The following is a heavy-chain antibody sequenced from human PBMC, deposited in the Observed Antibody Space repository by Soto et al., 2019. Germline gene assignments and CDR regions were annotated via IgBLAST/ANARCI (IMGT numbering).Heavy chain of an antibody. V-gene: IGHV3-23*01. Sequence: GGSLRLSCAASGFSFGSYALSWVRQAPGKGLEWVSTISGGDGKTFYADSVKGRFSISRDTSQSTLYLQMNSLRADDTAMYYCARWSYLDYWGQGTRVTVSS. J-gene: IGHJ4*02. CDR3: ARWSYLDY. CDR2: ISGGDGKT. D-gene: IGHD3-3*01. CDR1: GFSFGSYA.